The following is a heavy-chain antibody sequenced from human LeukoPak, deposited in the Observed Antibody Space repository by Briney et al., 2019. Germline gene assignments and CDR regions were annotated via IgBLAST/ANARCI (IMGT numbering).Heavy chain of an antibody. J-gene: IGHJ4*02. CDR1: GFTFSSYW. CDR3: ARVGWRVATSNYYFDY. D-gene: IGHD5-12*01. Sequence: GGSLRLSCAASGFTFSSYWMSWVRQAPGKGLEWVVNIKQDGSEKYYVDSVKGRFTISRDNAKNSLYLQMNSLRAEDTAVYYCARVGWRVATSNYYFDYWGREPWSPSPQ. V-gene: IGHV3-7*01. CDR2: IKQDGSEK.